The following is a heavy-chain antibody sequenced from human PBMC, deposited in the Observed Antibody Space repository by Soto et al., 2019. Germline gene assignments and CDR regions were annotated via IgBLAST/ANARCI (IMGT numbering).Heavy chain of an antibody. V-gene: IGHV4-59*08. J-gene: IGHJ5*02. CDR3: ARRLDLTPVRGVIISWFDP. D-gene: IGHD3-10*01. CDR2: IYYSGST. CDR1: GGSISSYY. Sequence: SETLSLTCTVSGGSISSYYWSWIRQPPGKGLEWIGYIYYSGSTNYNPSLKSRVTISVDTSKNQFSLKLSSVTAADTAVYYCARRLDLTPVRGVIISWFDPWGQGTLVTVSS.